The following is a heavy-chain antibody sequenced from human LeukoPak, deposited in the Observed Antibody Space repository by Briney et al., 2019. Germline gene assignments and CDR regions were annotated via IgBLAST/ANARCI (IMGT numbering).Heavy chain of an antibody. V-gene: IGHV3-74*01. Sequence: PGGSLRLSCVASGFNFRSYWMHWVRQAPGGGLVWVSRINSDGTGTYADSVKGRFTISRDNANNTLYLQMNSLRADDTAVYYCTRDTRTCHSSGCWKPSDYWGQGALVTVSS. CDR2: INSDGTGT. CDR1: GFNFRSYW. CDR3: TRDTRTCHSSGCWKPSDY. D-gene: IGHD3-22*01. J-gene: IGHJ4*02.